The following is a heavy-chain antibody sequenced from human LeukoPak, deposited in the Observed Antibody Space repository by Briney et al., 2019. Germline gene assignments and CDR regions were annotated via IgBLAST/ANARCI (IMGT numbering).Heavy chain of an antibody. CDR1: GYTFTGYY. CDR3: ARLGAVTTYYFDY. V-gene: IGHV1-2*02. CDR2: INPNSGGT. Sequence: ASVKVSCKASGYTFTGYYMHWVRQAPGQGLEWMGWINPNSGGTNYAQKFQGRDTMTRDTSISTAYMELSRLRSDDTAVYYCARLGAVTTYYFDYWGQGTLVTVSS. J-gene: IGHJ4*02. D-gene: IGHD4-17*01.